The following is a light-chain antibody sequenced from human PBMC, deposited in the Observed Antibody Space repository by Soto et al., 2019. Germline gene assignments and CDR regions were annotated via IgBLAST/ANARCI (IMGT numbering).Light chain of an antibody. Sequence: EIVLTQSPGFLSLSPGERATLSCRASQSVDSSFFAWYQQKPGQAPRLLIYGASKRATGIPDRFSGSGSGTDFTLTISSLEPEDFAVYYCQQYVSSVTFGQGTKVAIK. CDR2: GAS. CDR3: QQYVSSVT. V-gene: IGKV3-20*01. CDR1: QSVDSSF. J-gene: IGKJ1*01.